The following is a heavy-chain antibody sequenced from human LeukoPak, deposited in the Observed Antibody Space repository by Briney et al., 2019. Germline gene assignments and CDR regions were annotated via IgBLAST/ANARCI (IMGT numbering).Heavy chain of an antibody. D-gene: IGHD1-26*01. J-gene: IGHJ4*02. CDR2: IKQDGSEK. V-gene: IGHV3-7*01. Sequence: GGSLRLSCAASGFTFGDTWMNWVRQVPGQGLEWVANIKQDGSEKYYVDSVKGRFTISRDNAKNSLYLQMNSLRAEDTAVYYCARDPGDWGQGTLVTVSS. CDR1: GFTFGDTW. CDR3: ARDPGD.